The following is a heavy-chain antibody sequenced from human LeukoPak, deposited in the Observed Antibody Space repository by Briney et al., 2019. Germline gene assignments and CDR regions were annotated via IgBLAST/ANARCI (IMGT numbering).Heavy chain of an antibody. CDR3: ARGQWLVLRDYFDY. J-gene: IGHJ4*02. CDR2: ISYDGSNK. Sequence: PGGSLRLSCAASGFTFSSYAMHWVRQAPGKGLEWVAVISYDGSNKYYADSVKGRFTISRDNSKNTLYLQMNSLRAEDTAVYYCARGQWLVLRDYFDYWGQGTLVTVSS. D-gene: IGHD6-19*01. CDR1: GFTFSSYA. V-gene: IGHV3-30-3*01.